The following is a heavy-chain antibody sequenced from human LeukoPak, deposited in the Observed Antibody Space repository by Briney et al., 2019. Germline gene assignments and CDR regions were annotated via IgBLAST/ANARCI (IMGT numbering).Heavy chain of an antibody. V-gene: IGHV1-24*01. CDR1: GYTLTELS. Sequence: ASVKVSCKVSGYTLTELSMHWVRQAPGKGLEWMGGFDPEDGETIYAQKFQGRVTMTEDTSTDTAYMELSSLRSEDTAVYYCATGPYRGYDFWSGPAFDYWGQGTLVTVSS. CDR3: ATGPYRGYDFWSGPAFDY. CDR2: FDPEDGET. D-gene: IGHD3-3*01. J-gene: IGHJ4*02.